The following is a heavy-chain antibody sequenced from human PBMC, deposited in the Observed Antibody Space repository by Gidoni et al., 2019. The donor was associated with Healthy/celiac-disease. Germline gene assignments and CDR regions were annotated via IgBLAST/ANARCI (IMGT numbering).Heavy chain of an antibody. CDR2: IIPIIGTA. J-gene: IGHJ4*02. D-gene: IGHD6-6*01. CDR3: ARVPSSSTARGGYYFDY. Sequence: QVQRVQSGAEVKKPGSSVKVSCTASGGTFSSYALSWVRQAPGQGLEWMGGIIPIIGTANYAQKFQGRVTITADESTSTAYMELSSLRSEDTAVYYCARVPSSSTARGGYYFDYWGQGTLVTVSS. CDR1: GGTFSSYA. V-gene: IGHV1-69*01.